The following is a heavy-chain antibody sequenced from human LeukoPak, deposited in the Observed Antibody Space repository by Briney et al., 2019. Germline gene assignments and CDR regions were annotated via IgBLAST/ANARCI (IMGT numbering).Heavy chain of an antibody. CDR1: GFTFSSFT. D-gene: IGHD6-13*01. CDR2: ISSDGSNK. J-gene: IGHJ6*02. Sequence: GGSLRLSCAASGFTFSSFTMHWVRQAPGKGLRWMAVISSDGSNKYYADSVKGRFTVSRDNSNNTLYLQMNSLRAEDTAVYYCAKDRDSSSWSYGMDVWGQGTTVTVSS. CDR3: AKDRDSSSWSYGMDV. V-gene: IGHV3-30-3*01.